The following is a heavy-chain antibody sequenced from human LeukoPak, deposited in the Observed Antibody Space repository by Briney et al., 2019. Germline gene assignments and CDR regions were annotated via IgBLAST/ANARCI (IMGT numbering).Heavy chain of an antibody. CDR3: ARDPAYDFWSGPGYNWFDP. CDR1: GGTFSSYT. D-gene: IGHD3-3*01. V-gene: IGHV1-69*04. J-gene: IGHJ5*02. CDR2: IIPILGIA. Sequence: SVKVSCKASGGTFSSYTISWVRQAPGQGLEWMGRIIPILGIANYAQKFQGRVTITADKSTSTAYIELSSLRSEDTAVYYCARDPAYDFWSGPGYNWFDPWGQGTLVTVSS.